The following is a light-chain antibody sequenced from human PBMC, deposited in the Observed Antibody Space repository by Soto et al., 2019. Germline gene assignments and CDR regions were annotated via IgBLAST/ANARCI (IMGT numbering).Light chain of an antibody. CDR1: QSISSY. CDR3: QLRIT. J-gene: IGKJ5*01. CDR2: AAS. V-gene: IGKV1-39*02. Sequence: DIQMTQSPSSLSASVGDRVTITCRASQSISSYLNWYQQKPGKAPKLLIYAASSLQSGVPSRFSGSGSGTDFTLTISRLEPEDFAVYYCQLRITFGQGTRLEI.